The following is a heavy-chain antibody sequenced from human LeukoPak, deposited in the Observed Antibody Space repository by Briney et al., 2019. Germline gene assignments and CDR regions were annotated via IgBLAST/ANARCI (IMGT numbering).Heavy chain of an antibody. J-gene: IGHJ4*02. D-gene: IGHD1-26*01. CDR2: INPNSGGT. CDR3: ARDTRDGGSDY. V-gene: IGHV1-2*06. CDR1: GYTFTGYY. Sequence: ASVKVSCKATGYTFTGYYMHWLRQAPGQGLDWMGRINPNSGGTNYAQKFQGRVTMTRDTSISTAYMELSRLRSDDTAVYYCARDTRDGGSDYWGQGTLVTVSS.